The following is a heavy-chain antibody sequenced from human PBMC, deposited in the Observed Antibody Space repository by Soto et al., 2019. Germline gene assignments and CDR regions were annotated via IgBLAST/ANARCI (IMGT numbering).Heavy chain of an antibody. CDR2: IHFSGNS. CDR1: GGSMSSYY. V-gene: IGHV4-4*09. CDR3: ARRDLSWNYFDY. Sequence: PSETLSLTCTVSGGSMSSYYWSWIRQPPGKGLEWLGFIHFSGNSNHNPSLKSRVTISLDTSKNQFSLNLSSVTAADSAVYFCARRDLSWNYFDYWGQGALVTVSS. D-gene: IGHD6-13*01. J-gene: IGHJ4*02.